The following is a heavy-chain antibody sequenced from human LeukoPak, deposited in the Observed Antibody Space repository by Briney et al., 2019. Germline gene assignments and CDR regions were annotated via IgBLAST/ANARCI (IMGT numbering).Heavy chain of an antibody. Sequence: SQTLSLTCTVSGGSISSGSYYWSCIRQPAGKGLEWIGRIYTSGSTNYNPSLKSRVTISVHTSKNQFSLKLSSVTAADTAVYCCARDGSSSWRDYGIDVWGQGTTVTVSS. V-gene: IGHV4-61*02. CDR1: GGSISSGSYY. J-gene: IGHJ6*02. CDR3: ARDGSSSWRDYGIDV. D-gene: IGHD6-13*01. CDR2: IYTSGST.